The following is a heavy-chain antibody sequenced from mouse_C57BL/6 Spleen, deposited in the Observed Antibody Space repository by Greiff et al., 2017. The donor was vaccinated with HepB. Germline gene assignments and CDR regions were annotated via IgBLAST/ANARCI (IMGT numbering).Heavy chain of an antibody. V-gene: IGHV1-77*01. CDR2: IGPGSGST. J-gene: IGHJ4*01. CDR3: ARSRSLTTVVATDAMDY. CDR1: GYTFTDYY. Sequence: QVQLQQSGAELVKPGASVKISCKASGYTFTDYYINWVKQRPGQGLAWIGKIGPGSGSTYYNEKFKGKATLTADKSSSTAYMQLSSLTSEDSAVYFCARSRSLTTVVATDAMDYWGQGTSVTVSS. D-gene: IGHD1-1*01.